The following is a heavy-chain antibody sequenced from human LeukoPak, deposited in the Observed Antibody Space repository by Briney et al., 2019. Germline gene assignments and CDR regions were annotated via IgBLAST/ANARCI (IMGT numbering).Heavy chain of an antibody. V-gene: IGHV3-23*01. D-gene: IGHD3-9*01. CDR2: ISGSGGST. Sequence: GGSLRLSCAASGFTFSSYAMSGVRQAPGKGLEGVSAISGSGGSTYYADSVKGRFTISRDNSKNTLYLQMNSQRAEDTAVYYCAKDGTGYYSSAFDIWGQGTMVTVSS. J-gene: IGHJ3*02. CDR3: AKDGTGYYSSAFDI. CDR1: GFTFSSYA.